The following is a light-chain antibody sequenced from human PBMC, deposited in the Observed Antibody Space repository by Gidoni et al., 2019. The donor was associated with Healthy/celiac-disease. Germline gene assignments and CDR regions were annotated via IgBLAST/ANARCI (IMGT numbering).Light chain of an antibody. J-gene: IGLJ2*01. V-gene: IGLV1-47*02. CDR1: SPNIGSNY. CDR3: AAWDDSLSGRVV. CDR2: SNN. Sequence: QSVLTQPPSASGTTGQRVPISCSGSSPNIGSNYVYWYQQLPGPAPKLLIYSNNQRPSGVPDRFSGSKSGTSASLAISGLRSEDEADYYCAAWDDSLSGRVVFGGGTKLTVL.